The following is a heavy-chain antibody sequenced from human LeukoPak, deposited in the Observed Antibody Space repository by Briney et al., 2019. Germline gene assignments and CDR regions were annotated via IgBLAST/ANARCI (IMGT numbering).Heavy chain of an antibody. CDR3: ARSKSWGFDAFDI. CDR2: IYYSGRT. V-gene: IGHV4-59*08. J-gene: IGHJ3*02. CDR1: GGSISRYY. Sequence: SETLSLTCTVSGGSISRYYWSWIRQPPGKGLEWIGYIYYSGRTDCNPSLKSRVTISVDTSSNQFSLKVTSVTAADTAVYYCARSKSWGFDAFDIWGQGTMVTVSS. D-gene: IGHD7-27*01.